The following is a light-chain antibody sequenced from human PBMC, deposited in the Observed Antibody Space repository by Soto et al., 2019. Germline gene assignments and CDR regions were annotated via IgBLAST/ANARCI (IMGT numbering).Light chain of an antibody. Sequence: ILLTQSPGTLSLPPGGKATLSCRASQSVSNNYLAWYQQKPGQAPRLLIYGASSRATGIPDRFSGSGSGTDFTLTISRLEPEDFAVYYCQQYGTSRAFGQGTKV. CDR3: QQYGTSRA. J-gene: IGKJ1*01. V-gene: IGKV3-20*01. CDR2: GAS. CDR1: QSVSNNY.